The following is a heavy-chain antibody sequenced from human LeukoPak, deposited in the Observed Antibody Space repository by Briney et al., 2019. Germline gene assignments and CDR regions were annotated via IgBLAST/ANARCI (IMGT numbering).Heavy chain of an antibody. CDR1: GXTFSSYG. D-gene: IGHD2-15*01. J-gene: IGHJ4*02. CDR3: AKDQCSGGSCYSGDY. Sequence: GGSLRLSCAASGXTFSSYGMHWVRQAPGKGLEWVAVISYDGSNKYYADSVKGRFTISRDNSKKTLYLQMNSLRAEDTAVYYCAKDQCSGGSCYSGDYWGQGTLVTVSS. CDR2: ISYDGSNK. V-gene: IGHV3-30*18.